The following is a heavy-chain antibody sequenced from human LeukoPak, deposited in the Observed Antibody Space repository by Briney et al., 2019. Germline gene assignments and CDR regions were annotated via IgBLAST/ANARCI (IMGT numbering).Heavy chain of an antibody. CDR3: ARTPQKYCSSTTCYPDY. CDR2: ISGSGGST. J-gene: IGHJ4*02. Sequence: ESGGSLRLSCAASGFTFSSYAMSWVRQAPGKGLEWVSAISGSGGSTYYADSVKGRFTISRDNSKNTLYLQMNSLRAEDTAVYYCARTPQKYCSSTTCYPDYWGQGTLVTVSS. D-gene: IGHD2-2*01. V-gene: IGHV3-23*01. CDR1: GFTFSSYA.